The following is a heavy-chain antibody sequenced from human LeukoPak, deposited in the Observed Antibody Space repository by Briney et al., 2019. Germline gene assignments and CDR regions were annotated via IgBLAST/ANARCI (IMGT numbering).Heavy chain of an antibody. V-gene: IGHV4-59*08. Sequence: SETLSLTCTVSGGSITNYYWGWIRQPLGKGLEWIGYIYYSGSTNYNPSLKSRVTISVDTSKNQFSLSLSSVTAADTAVYYCARQRYSGSYYFDYWGQGTLVTVSS. CDR3: ARQRYSGSYYFDY. CDR1: GGSITNYY. J-gene: IGHJ4*02. D-gene: IGHD1-26*01. CDR2: IYYSGST.